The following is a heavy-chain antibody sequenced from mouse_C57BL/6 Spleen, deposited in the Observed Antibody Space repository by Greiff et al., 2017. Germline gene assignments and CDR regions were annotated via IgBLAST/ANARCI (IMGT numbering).Heavy chain of an antibody. D-gene: IGHD1-1*01. Sequence: VQLQQSGPELVKPGASVKISCKASGYAFSSSWMNWVKQRPVKGLEWIGRIYPGDGDTNYNGKFKGKATLTADKSSSTAYMQLSSLTSEDSAVYFCARDHYYGSSFYFDYWGQGTTLTVSS. V-gene: IGHV1-82*01. J-gene: IGHJ2*01. CDR3: ARDHYYGSSFYFDY. CDR2: IYPGDGDT. CDR1: GYAFSSSW.